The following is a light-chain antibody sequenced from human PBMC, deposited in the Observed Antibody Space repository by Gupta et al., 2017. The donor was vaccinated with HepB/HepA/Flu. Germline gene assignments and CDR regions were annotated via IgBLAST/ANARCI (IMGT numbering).Light chain of an antibody. Sequence: EIVLIQSPATLSLSPGERATLSCRASQSVSSYLAWYQQKPGQAPKLLIYDASDRAPGIPARFTGSGSGTDFTLTISSLEPEDFAVYYCQQRCHWSTFGGGTKVEIK. CDR1: QSVSSY. J-gene: IGKJ4*01. CDR2: DAS. V-gene: IGKV3-11*01. CDR3: QQRCHWST.